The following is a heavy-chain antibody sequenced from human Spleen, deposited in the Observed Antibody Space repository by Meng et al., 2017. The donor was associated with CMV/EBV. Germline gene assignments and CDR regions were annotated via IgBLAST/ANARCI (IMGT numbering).Heavy chain of an antibody. Sequence: SETLSLTCTVSGGSISSSSYYWAWIRQPPGKGLEWIGSIYYSGSTYYNPSLKSQVTISVDTSKNQFSLKLSSVTAADTAVYYCARVGCSGGSCYADNWGRGTLVTVSS. D-gene: IGHD2-15*01. V-gene: IGHV4-39*01. CDR1: GGSISSSSYY. CDR2: IYYSGST. J-gene: IGHJ4*02. CDR3: ARVGCSGGSCYADN.